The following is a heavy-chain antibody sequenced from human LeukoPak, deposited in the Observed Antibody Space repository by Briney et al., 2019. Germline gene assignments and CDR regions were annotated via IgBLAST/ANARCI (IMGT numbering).Heavy chain of an antibody. D-gene: IGHD4-17*01. J-gene: IGHJ4*02. CDR2: ISWNSGSI. V-gene: IGHV3-9*01. Sequence: QPGRSLRLSCAASGFTFDDYAMHWVRQAPGKGLEWVSGISWNSGSIGYAESVKGRFTISRDNAKNSLYLQMNSLRAEDTALYYCATGYGDYFSAFDYWGQGTLVTVS. CDR3: ATGYGDYFSAFDY. CDR1: GFTFDDYA.